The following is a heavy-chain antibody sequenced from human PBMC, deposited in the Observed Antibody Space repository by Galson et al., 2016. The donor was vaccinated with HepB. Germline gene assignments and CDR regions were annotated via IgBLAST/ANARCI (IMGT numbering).Heavy chain of an antibody. J-gene: IGHJ4*02. CDR1: GGSISSGGDP. CDR2: IFESGST. Sequence: TLSLTCIVSGGSISSGGDPWSWIRQHQGRGLEWIASIFESGSTYSNPSPKGRVPISVDTSKNQFSLKLSPVTAPDTAVYYVARVGRLDFWSGFYVPPFDYWGQGILVTVSS. CDR3: ARVGRLDFWSGFYVPPFDY. V-gene: IGHV4-31*03. D-gene: IGHD3-3*01.